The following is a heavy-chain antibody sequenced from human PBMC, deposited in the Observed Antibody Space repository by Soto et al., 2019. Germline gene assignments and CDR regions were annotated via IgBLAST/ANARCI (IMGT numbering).Heavy chain of an antibody. CDR1: GYTFTSYG. Sequence: ASVKVSCKASGYTFTSYGISWVRQAPGQGLEWMGWISAYNGNTNYAQKLQGRVTMTTDTSTSTAYIELRSLRSDDTAVYYCARDSSGWSYLDYWGQGTLVTVSS. CDR3: ARDSSGWSYLDY. J-gene: IGHJ4*02. CDR2: ISAYNGNT. D-gene: IGHD6-19*01. V-gene: IGHV1-18*01.